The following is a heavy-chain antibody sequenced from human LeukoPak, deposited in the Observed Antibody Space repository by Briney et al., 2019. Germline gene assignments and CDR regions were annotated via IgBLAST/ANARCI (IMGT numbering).Heavy chain of an antibody. CDR3: VRDFTTRDY. J-gene: IGHJ4*02. Sequence: GGSLRLSCAASGFTFSSYSMNWVRQAPGKGLEWVSYISSSSSTIYYADSVKGRFTISRDNAKNSLYLQMNSLRAEDTAVYYCVRDFTTRDYWGQGTLVTVSS. CDR1: GFTFSSYS. V-gene: IGHV3-48*04. D-gene: IGHD3-22*01. CDR2: ISSSSSTI.